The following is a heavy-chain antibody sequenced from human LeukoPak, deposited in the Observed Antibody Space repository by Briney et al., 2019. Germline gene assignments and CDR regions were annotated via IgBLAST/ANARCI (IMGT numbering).Heavy chain of an antibody. CDR2: IYYDGSEQ. J-gene: IGHJ4*02. CDR3: ARDRGLSYLDY. V-gene: IGHV3-33*01. CDR1: GFTFRNAG. D-gene: IGHD2-21*01. Sequence: GRSLRLSCAASGFTFRNAGMHWVRQAPGKGLEWVAMIYYDGSEQYYADSVKGRFTISRDTPKSTLFLQMNSLRREDTAVYYCARDRGLSYLDYWGQGTLVIVSS.